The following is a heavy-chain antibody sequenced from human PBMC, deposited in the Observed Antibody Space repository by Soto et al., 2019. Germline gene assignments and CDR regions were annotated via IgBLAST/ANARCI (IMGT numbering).Heavy chain of an antibody. CDR1: GFTFSSYS. Sequence: VQLVESGGALVQRGGSLRLSCAVSGFTFSSYSMHWVRQDPDMGLEWVAFISFAGNNKYYADSVKGRFTISRDNSNNMVYLEMNSLRPDDTAVYYCARDRQKALVVVAATGGFDYWGQGTPVTVSS. CDR2: ISFAGNNK. D-gene: IGHD2-15*01. V-gene: IGHV3-30*04. J-gene: IGHJ4*02. CDR3: ARDRQKALVVVAATGGFDY.